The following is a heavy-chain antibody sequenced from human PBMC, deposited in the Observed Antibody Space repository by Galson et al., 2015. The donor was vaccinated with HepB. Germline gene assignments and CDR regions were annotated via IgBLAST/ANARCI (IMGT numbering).Heavy chain of an antibody. D-gene: IGHD2-21*02. CDR3: ARGGRVAAYCGGDCYSAGFQH. J-gene: IGHJ1*01. Sequence: SLRLSCAASGFTVSSNYMSWVRQAPGKGLEWVSVIYSGGSTYYADSVKGRFTISRDNSKNTLYLQMNSLRAEDTAVYYCARGGRVAAYCGGDCYSAGFQHWGQGTLVTVSS. CDR1: GFTVSSNY. CDR2: IYSGGST. V-gene: IGHV3-66*01.